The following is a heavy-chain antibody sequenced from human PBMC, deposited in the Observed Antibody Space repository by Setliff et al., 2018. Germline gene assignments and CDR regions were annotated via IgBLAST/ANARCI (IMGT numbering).Heavy chain of an antibody. CDR2: INPSDGST. CDR1: GYTFTTYY. J-gene: IGHJ4*02. Sequence: ASVKVSCKASGYTFTTYYMHWVRQAPGQGLEWMGVINPSDGSTTHAQKFQGRVKMTRDTSTNTVYMQLSSLRSEDTAVYYCARESTAKNFWGEYSDYWGQGTLVTVS. D-gene: IGHD3-3*01. CDR3: ARESTAKNFWGEYSDY. V-gene: IGHV1-46*01.